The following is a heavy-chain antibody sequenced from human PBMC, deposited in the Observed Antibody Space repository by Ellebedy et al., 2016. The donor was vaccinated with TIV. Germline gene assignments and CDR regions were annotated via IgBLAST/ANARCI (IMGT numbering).Heavy chain of an antibody. Sequence: GESLKISXTASGLIPNIYGMHWVRQAPGKGLEWVAAISYDGSNKYYADSVKGRFTISRDNPKNTVFLQMNSLRGEDTAVYYCAKGPSRGAAAAKYWGQGTLVTVSS. V-gene: IGHV3-30*18. CDR2: ISYDGSNK. CDR1: GLIPNIYG. J-gene: IGHJ4*02. D-gene: IGHD6-13*01. CDR3: AKGPSRGAAAAKY.